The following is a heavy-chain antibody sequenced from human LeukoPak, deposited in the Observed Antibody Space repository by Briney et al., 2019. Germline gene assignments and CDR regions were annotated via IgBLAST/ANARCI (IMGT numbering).Heavy chain of an antibody. D-gene: IGHD3-10*01. Sequence: SETLSLTCTVSGGSISSYYWTWIRQPPGKGLEWIGYIYYSGSTNSNPSLKSRVTISVDTSKNQFSLKLSSVTAADTAVYFCASFDYFYGSGSYYDFFDYWGQGTLVTVSS. CDR3: ASFDYFYGSGSYYDFFDY. J-gene: IGHJ4*02. V-gene: IGHV4-59*01. CDR2: IYYSGST. CDR1: GGSISSYY.